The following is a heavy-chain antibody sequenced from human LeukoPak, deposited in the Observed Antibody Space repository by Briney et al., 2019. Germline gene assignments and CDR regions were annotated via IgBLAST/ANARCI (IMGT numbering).Heavy chain of an antibody. CDR2: ISSDGSST. CDR3: ATLGSYFDY. J-gene: IGHJ4*02. D-gene: IGHD3-10*01. CDR1: GFTFSSYW. Sequence: GGSLRLSCAASGFTFSSYWMHWVRQAPGKGLVWVSRISSDGSSTNYADSVVGRFTVSRGNAENTLFLQMNSLRAEDTAVYYCATLGSYFDYWGQGTLVTVSP. V-gene: IGHV3-74*01.